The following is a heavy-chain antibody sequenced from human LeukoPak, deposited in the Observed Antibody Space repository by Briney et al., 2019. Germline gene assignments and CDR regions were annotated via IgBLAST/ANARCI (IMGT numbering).Heavy chain of an antibody. J-gene: IGHJ6*02. V-gene: IGHV1-2*06. D-gene: IGHD6-13*01. CDR3: ARDTAGGGHGMDV. CDR1: GYTFTGYY. CDR2: INPNSGGT. Sequence: ASVKVSCKASGYTFTGYYMHWVRQAPGQGLEWMGRINPNSGGTNYAQKFQGRVTMTRDTSISTAYMELSRLRSDDTAVYYCARDTAGGGHGMDVWGQGTTVTVSS.